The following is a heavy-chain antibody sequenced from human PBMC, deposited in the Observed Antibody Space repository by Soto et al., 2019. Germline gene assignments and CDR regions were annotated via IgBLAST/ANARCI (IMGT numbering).Heavy chain of an antibody. CDR1: GYTFISYG. V-gene: IGHV1-18*01. CDR3: ARAGFSTSWHGILATEVHGVEIDY. Sequence: QVQLVQSGAEVKKTGASVEVSCKASGYTFISYGISWVRQAPGQGLEWMGWISAYNGKTNYAQKFQSRVTMTTDTSTSTAYMELRSLRSDDTAVYYCARAGFSTSWHGILATEVHGVEIDYWGQGTLVTVSS. CDR2: ISAYNGKT. D-gene: IGHD6-13*01. J-gene: IGHJ4*02.